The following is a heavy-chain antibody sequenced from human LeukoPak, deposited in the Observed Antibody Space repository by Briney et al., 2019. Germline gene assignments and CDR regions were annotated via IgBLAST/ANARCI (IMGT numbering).Heavy chain of an antibody. CDR3: ARDRIGLDY. D-gene: IGHD2-15*01. CDR2: IYYSGST. CDR1: GGSISSSSYY. Sequence: PSETLSLTCTVSGGSISSSSYYWGWIRQPPGKGLEWIGSIYYSGSTYYNPSLKSRVTISVDTSKNQFSLKLSSVTAADTAVYYCARDRIGLDYWGQGALVTVSS. J-gene: IGHJ4*02. V-gene: IGHV4-39*07.